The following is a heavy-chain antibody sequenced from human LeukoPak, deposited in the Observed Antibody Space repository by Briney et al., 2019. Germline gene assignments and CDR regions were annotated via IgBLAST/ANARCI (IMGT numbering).Heavy chain of an antibody. D-gene: IGHD2-15*01. CDR1: GYTFTGYY. CDR2: VDPNTGDT. J-gene: IGHJ4*02. Sequence: ASVKVSCKASGYTFTGYYMHWVRQAPGQGLEWMGCVDPNTGDTNYAQKFQGRVTMTRDTSISTAYLELSRLRSDDTAVYYCARGYCSGGSCYPHRNYYFDYWGQGTLVTVSS. V-gene: IGHV1-2*02. CDR3: ARGYCSGGSCYPHRNYYFDY.